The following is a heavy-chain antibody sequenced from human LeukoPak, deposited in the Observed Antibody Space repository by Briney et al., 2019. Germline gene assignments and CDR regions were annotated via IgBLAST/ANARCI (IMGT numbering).Heavy chain of an antibody. Sequence: PGGSLRLSCAASGFTFSTYTMNWVRQAPGKGLEWISYIGWSDSAIFYADSVKGRFTISRDSAKNSLFLQMNSLSDEDTAVYYCARGHQWSFDSWGQGTLVTVSS. CDR2: IGWSDSAI. J-gene: IGHJ4*02. CDR1: GFTFSTYT. V-gene: IGHV3-48*02. D-gene: IGHD2-15*01. CDR3: ARGHQWSFDS.